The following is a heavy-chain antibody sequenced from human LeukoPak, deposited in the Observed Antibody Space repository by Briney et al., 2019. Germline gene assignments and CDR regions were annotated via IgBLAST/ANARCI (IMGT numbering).Heavy chain of an antibody. D-gene: IGHD3-3*01. CDR3: ARGRNLEWFDY. V-gene: IGHV4-59*01. CDR2: IYYSGST. Sequence: PSETLSLTCTVSGDSFRSYYWSWIWQPPGKGLEWIGYIYYSGSTNYNPSLKSRVTISVDTSKNQFSLKLNSVTAADTAVYYCARGRNLEWFDYWGQGTLVTVSS. CDR1: GDSFRSYY. J-gene: IGHJ5*01.